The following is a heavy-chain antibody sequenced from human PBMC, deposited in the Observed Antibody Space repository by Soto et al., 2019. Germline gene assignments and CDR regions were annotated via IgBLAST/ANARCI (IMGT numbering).Heavy chain of an antibody. J-gene: IGHJ4*02. D-gene: IGHD2-15*01. CDR3: ARDPGRARAVD. CDR2: IYHTGTT. CDR1: GGSISSSSW. V-gene: IGHV4-4*02. Sequence: QVQLQESGPGLVNPSGTLSLTCAVSGGSISSSSWWSWVRQPPGKGLEWIGEIYHTGTTNYNPSLKSRVSISVDTSKNQFSLQVSSVTAADTAIYYCARDPGRARAVDWGEGTLVTVSS.